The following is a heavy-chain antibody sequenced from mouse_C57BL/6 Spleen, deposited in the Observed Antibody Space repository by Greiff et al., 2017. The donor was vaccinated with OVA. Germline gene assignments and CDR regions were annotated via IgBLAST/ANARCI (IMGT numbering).Heavy chain of an antibody. CDR2: IYPRDGST. D-gene: IGHD3-2*02. J-gene: IGHJ3*01. CDR1: GYTFTSYD. Sequence: QVQLKESGPELVKPGASVKLSCKASGYTFTSYDINWVKQRPGQGLEWIGWIYPRDGSTKYNEKFKGKATLTVDTSSSTAYMELHSLTSEDSAVYFCARGAQATGSWFADWGQGTLVTVSA. CDR3: ARGAQATGSWFAD. V-gene: IGHV1-85*01.